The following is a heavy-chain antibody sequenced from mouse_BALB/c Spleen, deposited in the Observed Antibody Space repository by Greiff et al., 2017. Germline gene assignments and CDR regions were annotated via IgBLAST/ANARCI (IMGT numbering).Heavy chain of an antibody. V-gene: IGHV1-5*01. CDR3: TREVVAGDYYAMDY. CDR2: IYPGNSDT. Sequence: VQLQQSGTVLARPGASVKMSCKASGYSFTSYWMHWVKQRPGQGLEWIGAIYPGNSDTSYNQKFKGKAKLTAVTSASTAYMELSSLTNEDSAVYYCTREVVAGDYYAMDYWGQGTSVTVSS. CDR1: GYSFTSYW. D-gene: IGHD1-1*01. J-gene: IGHJ4*01.